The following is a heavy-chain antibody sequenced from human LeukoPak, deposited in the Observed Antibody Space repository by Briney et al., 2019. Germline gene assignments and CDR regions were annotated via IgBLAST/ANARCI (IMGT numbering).Heavy chain of an antibody. D-gene: IGHD3-10*01. CDR1: GGTFSSYA. J-gene: IGHJ5*02. CDR3: AKDPYSYGSGSYVWFDP. CDR2: IIPIFGTA. V-gene: IGHV1-69*05. Sequence: EASVRVSCKASGGTFSSYAISWVRQAPGQGLEWIGRIIPIFGTANYAQKFQGRVTITTDESTSTAYMELSSLRFEDTAVYYCAKDPYSYGSGSYVWFDPWGQGTLVTVSS.